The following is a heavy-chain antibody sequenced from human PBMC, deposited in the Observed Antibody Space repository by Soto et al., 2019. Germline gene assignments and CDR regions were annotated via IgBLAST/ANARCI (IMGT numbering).Heavy chain of an antibody. J-gene: IGHJ2*01. V-gene: IGHV4-30-2*01. CDR3: ARDLHDYGDWYFAL. Sequence: QLRLQESGSGLVKPSQTLSLTCAVSGGSISSGNDSWSWIRQPPGKGLEWIGYIFHSGSPYYNPSLTRRVTISVDRSKDQFSLRLSSVTAAATAVYYCARDLHDYGDWYFALWGRGTLVTVSS. CDR1: GGSISSGNDS. D-gene: IGHD4-17*01. CDR2: IFHSGSP.